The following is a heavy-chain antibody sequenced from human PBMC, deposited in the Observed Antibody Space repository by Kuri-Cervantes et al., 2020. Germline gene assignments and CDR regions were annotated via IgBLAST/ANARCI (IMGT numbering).Heavy chain of an antibody. CDR2: MLPDENVK. V-gene: IGHV3-33*08. CDR3: ARESSSGYYVSLGMDV. J-gene: IGHJ6*02. D-gene: IGHD3-22*01. Sequence: GESLKISCAGSGFTFTNYGMHWVRQVPGKGLEWVAFMLPDENVKYYADSVKGRFTISRDNSKNTLYLQMNSLRAEDTAVYYCARESSSGYYVSLGMDVWGQGTTVTVSS. CDR1: GFTFTNYG.